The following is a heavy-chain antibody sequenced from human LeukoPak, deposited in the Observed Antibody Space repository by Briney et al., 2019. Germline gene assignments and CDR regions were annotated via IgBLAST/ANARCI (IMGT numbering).Heavy chain of an antibody. V-gene: IGHV1-69*13. CDR1: GGTFSSYA. J-gene: IGHJ6*02. CDR2: IIPIFGTA. Sequence: ASVKVSCKASGGTFSSYAISWVRQAPGQGLEWMGGIIPIFGTANYAQKFQGRVTITADESTSTAYMELSSLRSEDTAVYYCARGRWLHSHKIYDYYGMDVWGQGTTVTVSS. D-gene: IGHD5-24*01. CDR3: ARGRWLHSHKIYDYYGMDV.